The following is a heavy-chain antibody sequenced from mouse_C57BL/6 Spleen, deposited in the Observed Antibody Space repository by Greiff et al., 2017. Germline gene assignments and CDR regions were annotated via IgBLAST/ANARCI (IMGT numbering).Heavy chain of an antibody. CDR2: IYPGGGYT. CDR1: GYTFTNYW. CDR3: ARSRITTAPYFDY. Sequence: QVQLKESGAELVRPGTSVKMSCKASGYTFTNYWIGWAKQRPGHGLEWIGDIYPGGGYTNYNEKFKGKATLTADKSSSTAYMQFSSLTSEDSAIYYCARSRITTAPYFDYWGQGTTLTVSS. V-gene: IGHV1-63*01. J-gene: IGHJ2*01. D-gene: IGHD1-2*01.